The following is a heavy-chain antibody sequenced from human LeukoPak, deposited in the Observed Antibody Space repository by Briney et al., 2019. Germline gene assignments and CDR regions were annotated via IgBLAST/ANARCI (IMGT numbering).Heavy chain of an antibody. CDR1: GYTFTGYY. J-gene: IGHJ3*02. CDR3: ARAAYDGYWKRDAFDI. V-gene: IGHV1-2*02. Sequence: ASVKVSCKASGYTFTGYYMHWVRQAPGQGLEWMGWINPNSGGTNYAQKFQGRVTMTRDTSISTAYMELSRLRSDDTAVYYCARAAYDGYWKRDAFDIWGQGTMVTVSS. CDR2: INPNSGGT. D-gene: IGHD5-24*01.